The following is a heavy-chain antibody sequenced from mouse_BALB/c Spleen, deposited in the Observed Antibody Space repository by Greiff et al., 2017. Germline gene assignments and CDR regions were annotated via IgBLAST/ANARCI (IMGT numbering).Heavy chain of an antibody. V-gene: IGHV1-7*01. CDR2: INPSTGYT. CDR3: ARIPYYGAFGAY. CDR1: GYTFTSYW. J-gene: IGHJ3*01. D-gene: IGHD2-10*01. Sequence: VQLQESGAELAKPGASVKMSCKASGYTFTSYWMHWVKQRPGQGLEWIGYINPSTGYTEYNQKFKDKATLTADKSSSTAYMQLSSLTSEDSAVYYCARIPYYGAFGAYWGQGTLVTVSA.